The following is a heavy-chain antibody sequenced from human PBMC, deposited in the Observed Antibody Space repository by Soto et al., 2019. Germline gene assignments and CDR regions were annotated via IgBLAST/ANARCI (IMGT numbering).Heavy chain of an antibody. CDR2: MNPNSGNT. D-gene: IGHD3-9*01. J-gene: IGHJ6*03. CDR1: GYTFTSYD. Sequence: GASVKVSCKASGYTFTSYDINWVRQATGQGLEWMGWMNPNSGNTGYAQKFQGRVTMTRNTSISTAYMELSSLRSEDTAVYYCARGLERYYDILTGYLYYYYMDVWGKGTTVTVS. V-gene: IGHV1-8*01. CDR3: ARGLERYYDILTGYLYYYYMDV.